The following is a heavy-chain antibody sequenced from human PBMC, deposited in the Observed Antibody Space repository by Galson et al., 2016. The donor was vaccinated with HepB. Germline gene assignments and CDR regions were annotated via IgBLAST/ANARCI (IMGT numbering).Heavy chain of an antibody. CDR3: AKERLVRRIFDH. CDR2: ISTRRTT. Sequence: SMRLSCAASGFVCSNFGLRWVRQAPGKGLEWAASISTRRTTYYSDSVQGRFTISRDNSNNTLYLQMNGLRAEDTAVYYCAKERLVRRIFDHWGQGTLLTVSS. CDR1: GFVCSNFG. V-gene: IGHV3-23*01. J-gene: IGHJ4*02. D-gene: IGHD1-1*01.